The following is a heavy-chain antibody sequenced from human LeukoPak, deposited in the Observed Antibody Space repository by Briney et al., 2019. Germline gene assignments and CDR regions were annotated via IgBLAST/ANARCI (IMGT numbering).Heavy chain of an antibody. J-gene: IGHJ6*02. Sequence: GGSLRLSCTASGFTFSSYAMSWVRQAPGKGLEWASAISGSGGSTYYADSVKGRFTISRDNSKNTLYLQMNSLRAEDTAVYYCANGRSGFPRYYYGMDVWGQGTTVTVSS. V-gene: IGHV3-23*01. CDR1: GFTFSSYA. CDR2: ISGSGGST. D-gene: IGHD3-3*01. CDR3: ANGRSGFPRYYYGMDV.